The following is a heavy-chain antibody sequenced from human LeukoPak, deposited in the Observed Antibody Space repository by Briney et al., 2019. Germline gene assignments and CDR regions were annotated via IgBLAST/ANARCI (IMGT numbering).Heavy chain of an antibody. Sequence: ASVKVSCKASGYTFTGYYMHWVRQAPGRGLEWMGRINPNSGGTNYAQKFQGRVTMTRDTSISTAYMELSRLRSDDTAVYYCARYDYVWGSYRTPGDYWGQGTLVTVSS. CDR1: GYTFTGYY. CDR3: ARYDYVWGSYRTPGDY. CDR2: INPNSGGT. J-gene: IGHJ4*02. V-gene: IGHV1-2*06. D-gene: IGHD3-16*02.